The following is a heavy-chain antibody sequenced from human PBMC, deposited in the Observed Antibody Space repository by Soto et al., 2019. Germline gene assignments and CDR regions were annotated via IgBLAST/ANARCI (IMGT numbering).Heavy chain of an antibody. CDR2: FDPEDGET. Sequence: EASVKVCSKVCGYTLSDLFMDWVRQAPGKGLEWMGGFDPEDGETIYAQKFQGRVTMTEDTSTDTAYMELSSLRSEDTAVYYCATLFIGSAQQSWFDPWGQGPLVTVS. V-gene: IGHV1-24*01. J-gene: IGHJ5*02. CDR1: GYTLSDLF. CDR3: ATLFIGSAQQSWFDP. D-gene: IGHD6-13*01.